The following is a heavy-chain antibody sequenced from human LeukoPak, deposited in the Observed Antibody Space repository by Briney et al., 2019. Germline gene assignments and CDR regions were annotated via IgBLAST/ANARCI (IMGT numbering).Heavy chain of an antibody. CDR1: GGSINSSIW. J-gene: IGHJ3*01. V-gene: IGHV4-4*02. CDR2: IYHSGST. CDR3: ARDVFSDDYVWGSFRPDDAFGL. Sequence: TSETLSLTCAVSGGSINSSIWWSWVRQSPGKGLEWIGKIYHSGSTNYNPSLKSRVTISVDKSKNQFSLKVNSVTAADTAVYYCARDVFSDDYVWGSFRPDDAFGLWGQGTMVIVSS. D-gene: IGHD3-16*02.